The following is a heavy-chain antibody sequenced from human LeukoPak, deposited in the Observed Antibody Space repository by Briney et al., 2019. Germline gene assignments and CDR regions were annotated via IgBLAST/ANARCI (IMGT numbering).Heavy chain of an antibody. Sequence: SETLSLTCTVSGGSISSYYWSWIRQPPGKGLEWIGNIYYSGSTNYNPSLKSRVTISVDTSKNQFSLKLGSVTAADTAVYYCARVGDEPTQYYYYYMDVWGKGTTVTVSS. CDR3: ARVGDEPTQYYYYYMDV. D-gene: IGHD2-15*01. J-gene: IGHJ6*03. V-gene: IGHV4-59*13. CDR1: GGSISSYY. CDR2: IYYSGST.